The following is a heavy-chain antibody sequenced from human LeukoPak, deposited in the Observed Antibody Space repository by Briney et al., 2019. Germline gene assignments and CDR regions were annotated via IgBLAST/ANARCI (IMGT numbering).Heavy chain of an antibody. J-gene: IGHJ3*02. D-gene: IGHD3-10*01. CDR2: MNPNSGNT. CDR3: ARVNTYYFGSGVSRAFHI. V-gene: IGHV1-8*02. CDR1: GYTFINHD. Sequence: ASMKVSCKGYGYTFINHDIDWVRQATGQGLEWMGWMNPNSGNTGYAQEFQGRITMTRNTSTNTAYMEVSSLRSEDTAVYYCARVNTYYFGSGVSRAFHIWGQGTTVTVSS.